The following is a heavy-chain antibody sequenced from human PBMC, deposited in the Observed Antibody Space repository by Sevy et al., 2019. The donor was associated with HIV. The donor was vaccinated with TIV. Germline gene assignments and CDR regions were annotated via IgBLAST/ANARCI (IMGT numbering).Heavy chain of an antibody. CDR2: INHSGST. D-gene: IGHD3-10*01. V-gene: IGHV4-34*01. CDR1: GGSFSGYY. Sequence: SETLSLTCALYGGSFSGYYWSWIRQPPGKGLEWIGEINHSGSTNYNPSLKSRVTISVDTSKNQFSLKLSSVTAADTAVYYCARAIGYYGSGNYLGWFDPWGQGTLVTVSS. J-gene: IGHJ5*02. CDR3: ARAIGYYGSGNYLGWFDP.